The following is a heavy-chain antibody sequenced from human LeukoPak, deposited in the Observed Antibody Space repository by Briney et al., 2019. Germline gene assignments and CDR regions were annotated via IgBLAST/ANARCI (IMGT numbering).Heavy chain of an antibody. V-gene: IGHV3-30*18. CDR3: AKDPQAYSIVGAIDFDY. CDR2: ISYDGSNK. D-gene: IGHD1-26*01. Sequence: SGGSLRLSCAASGFTFSSYGMHWVRQAPGKGLEWVAVISYDGSNKYYADSVKGRFTISRDNSKNTLYLQMNSLRAEDTAVYYCAKDPQAYSIVGAIDFDYWGQGTLVTVSS. CDR1: GFTFSSYG. J-gene: IGHJ4*02.